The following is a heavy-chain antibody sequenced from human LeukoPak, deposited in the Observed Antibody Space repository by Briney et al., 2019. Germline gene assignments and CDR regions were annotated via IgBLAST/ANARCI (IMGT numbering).Heavy chain of an antibody. J-gene: IGHJ4*02. D-gene: IGHD6-19*01. CDR3: ARARSSGWYYFDY. CDR1: GFTFSTYW. CDR2: IKKDGSEK. Sequence: GGSLRLSCAASGFTFSTYWMSWVRQAPGKGLEWVANIKKDGSEKKYVDSVKGRFTISRDNSKNTLYLQMNSLRAEDTAVYYCARARSSGWYYFDYWGQGTLVTVSS. V-gene: IGHV3-7*03.